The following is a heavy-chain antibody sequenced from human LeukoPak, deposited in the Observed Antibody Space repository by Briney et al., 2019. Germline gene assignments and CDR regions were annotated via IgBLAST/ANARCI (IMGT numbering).Heavy chain of an antibody. D-gene: IGHD2-2*01. CDR3: AKDLVDGSTRYYYYYMDV. CDR2: IRYDGSNK. CDR1: GFTFSSYG. J-gene: IGHJ6*03. Sequence: GGSLRLSCAASGFTFSSYGMHWVRQAPGKGLEWVAFIRYDGSNKYYADSVKGRFTISRDNSKNTLYLQMNSRRAEDTAVYYCAKDLVDGSTRYYYYYMDVWGKGTTVTVSS. V-gene: IGHV3-30*02.